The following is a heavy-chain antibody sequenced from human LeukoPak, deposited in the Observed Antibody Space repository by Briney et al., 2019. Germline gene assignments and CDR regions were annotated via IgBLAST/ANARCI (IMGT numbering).Heavy chain of an antibody. V-gene: IGHV4-61*01. CDR3: ARVEGDNWFDP. D-gene: IGHD2-21*01. CDR1: GGSVSNGSYY. Sequence: SETLSLTCTVSGGSVSNGSYYWSWIRQPPGKGLEWIGYIYYSGSTNYNPSLKSRVTISVDTSKNQFSLKLSSVTAADTAVYYCARVEGDNWFDPWGQGTLVTVSS. CDR2: IYYSGST. J-gene: IGHJ5*02.